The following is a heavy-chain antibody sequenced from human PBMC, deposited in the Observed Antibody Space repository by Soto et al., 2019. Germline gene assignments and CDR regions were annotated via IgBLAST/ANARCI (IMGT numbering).Heavy chain of an antibody. D-gene: IGHD2-15*01. J-gene: IGHJ6*02. CDR3: TRGSTTWPYYYGFDV. V-gene: IGHV1-3*01. Sequence: ASVKVSCKASGYTFTNYAIHWVRQAPGQSLSWMGWINGGNGNTKFSQKFQGRVTIVRDTSANTAYMELNSLRSEDTAVYYCTRGSTTWPYYYGFDVWGQGTTVTVSS. CDR2: INGGNGNT. CDR1: GYTFTNYA.